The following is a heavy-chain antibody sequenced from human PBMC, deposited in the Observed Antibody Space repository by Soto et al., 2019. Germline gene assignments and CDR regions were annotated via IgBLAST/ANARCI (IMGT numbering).Heavy chain of an antibody. Sequence: EVQLVESGGGLVKPGGSLRLSCAASGFTFSSYSMNWVRQAPGKGLEWVSSISSSSSYIYYADSVKGRFTISRDNAKNSLYLQMNSLRAEDTAVYYCARGFRNQLYLVYFDYWGQGTLVTVSS. D-gene: IGHD2-2*01. V-gene: IGHV3-21*01. CDR1: GFTFSSYS. CDR2: ISSSSSYI. J-gene: IGHJ4*02. CDR3: ARGFRNQLYLVYFDY.